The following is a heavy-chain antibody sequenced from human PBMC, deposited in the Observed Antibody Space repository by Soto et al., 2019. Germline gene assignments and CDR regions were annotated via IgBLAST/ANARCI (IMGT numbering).Heavy chain of an antibody. V-gene: IGHV4-61*08. CDR1: GGSISSGGYY. CDR2: IYYSGST. D-gene: IGHD3-22*01. CDR3: ARDNGRENYYDSSGYWYYFDY. Sequence: SETLSLTCTVSGGSISSGGYYWSWIRQHPGKGLEWIGYIYYSGSTNYNPSLKSRVTISVDTSKNQFSLKLSSVTAADTAVYYCARDNGRENYYDSSGYWYYFDYWGQGTLVTVSS. J-gene: IGHJ4*02.